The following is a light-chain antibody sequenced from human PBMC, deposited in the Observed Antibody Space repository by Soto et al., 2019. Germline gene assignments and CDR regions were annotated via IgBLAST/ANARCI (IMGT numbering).Light chain of an antibody. CDR1: QTINTY. CDR2: AVS. J-gene: IGKJ1*01. CDR3: QQSFSTPRT. V-gene: IGKV1-39*01. Sequence: DIQMTQSPSSLSASVGDRVTISCRASQTINTYVNWYLQKPGKAPKLLIYAVSSLHSGVPSRFSGSGSGSYFTLTISSLQPEDFPTYYCQQSFSTPRTFGQGTKVEIK.